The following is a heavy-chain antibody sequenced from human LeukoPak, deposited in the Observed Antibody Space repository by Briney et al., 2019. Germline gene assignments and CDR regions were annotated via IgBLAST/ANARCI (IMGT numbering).Heavy chain of an antibody. J-gene: IGHJ4*02. CDR2: IDDSGTT. CDR3: ARVSGYCSDSVCRFDH. D-gene: IGHD2-15*01. Sequence: PSETLSLTCAVYGGSSIGYSWSWVRQPPGKGLEWIGEIDDSGTTNYRPSLKSRVTISVDTSKNQLSLKVTSVTAADTAVYYCARVSGYCSDSVCRFDHWGQGTLVTVSS. V-gene: IGHV4-34*01. CDR1: GGSSIGYS.